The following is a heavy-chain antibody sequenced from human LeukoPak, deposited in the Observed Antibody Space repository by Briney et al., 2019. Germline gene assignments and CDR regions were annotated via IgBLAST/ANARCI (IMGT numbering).Heavy chain of an antibody. J-gene: IGHJ3*02. D-gene: IGHD3-10*01. CDR3: AKDSGHRKFLAEGAFDI. CDR1: GFTFSSYA. V-gene: IGHV3-23*01. Sequence: PGGSLRLSCAASGFTFSSYAMSWVRQAPGKGLEWVSAISGSGGSTYYADSVKGRFTISRDNSKNTLYLQMNSLRAEDTAVYYCAKDSGHRKFLAEGAFDIWGQGTMVTVSS. CDR2: ISGSGGST.